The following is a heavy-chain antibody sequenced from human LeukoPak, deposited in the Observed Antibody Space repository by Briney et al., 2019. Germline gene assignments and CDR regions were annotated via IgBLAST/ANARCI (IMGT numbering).Heavy chain of an antibody. D-gene: IGHD2-2*01. J-gene: IGHJ6*03. V-gene: IGHV5-51*01. Sequence: GESLKISCKGSGYSFTNYWIVWVRQMPGRGLEYMGFIYPGDSNTRCSPSFQGQVTISADKSISTAYLQWSSLKASDTAMYYCARHTRRVPAAIYYYYYMDVWGKGTTVTVSS. CDR3: ARHTRRVPAAIYYYYYMDV. CDR2: IYPGDSNT. CDR1: GYSFTNYW.